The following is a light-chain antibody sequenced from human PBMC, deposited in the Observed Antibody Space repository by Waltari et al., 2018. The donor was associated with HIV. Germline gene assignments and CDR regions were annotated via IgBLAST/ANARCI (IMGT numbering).Light chain of an antibody. CDR2: DDD. Sequence: SYVLTQPPSISVAPGKTAKITCGGNNIGNRDVHWYQQKPGQATILVIFDDDHRPPGIPERFSGSNSDNTATLTINRVEVGDEADYYCQVWDSGSDHVFGSGTTVTVL. CDR3: QVWDSGSDHV. CDR1: NIGNRD. V-gene: IGLV3-21*04. J-gene: IGLJ1*01.